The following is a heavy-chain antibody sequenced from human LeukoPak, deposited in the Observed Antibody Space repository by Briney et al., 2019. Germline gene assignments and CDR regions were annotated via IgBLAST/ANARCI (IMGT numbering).Heavy chain of an antibody. CDR2: ISSSGSHI. CDR3: ARGDYCSSTSCYTKGAFDI. CDR1: GFTFSSYS. D-gene: IGHD2-2*02. J-gene: IGHJ3*02. Sequence: PGRSLRLSCAASGFTFSSYSMDWVRQAPGKGLEWVSSISSSGSHIYYADSVKGRFTMSRGNAKNSLYLQMNSLRAEDTAVYYCARGDYCSSTSCYTKGAFDIWGQGTMVTVSS. V-gene: IGHV3-21*01.